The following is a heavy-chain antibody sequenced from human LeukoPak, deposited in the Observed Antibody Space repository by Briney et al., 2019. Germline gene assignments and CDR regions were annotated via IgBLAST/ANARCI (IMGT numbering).Heavy chain of an antibody. CDR3: TTLMSVAGVDY. Sequence: PGGSLRLSCSASGFIFSGYWMSWVRQAPGKGLEWVGRIKSKADGGTTDYAAPVKGRFTISRDDSKTTLYLQMNSLRTEDTAMYYCTTLMSVAGVDYWGQGTLVTVSS. CDR2: IKSKADGGTT. D-gene: IGHD6-19*01. J-gene: IGHJ4*02. CDR1: GFIFSGYW. V-gene: IGHV3-15*01.